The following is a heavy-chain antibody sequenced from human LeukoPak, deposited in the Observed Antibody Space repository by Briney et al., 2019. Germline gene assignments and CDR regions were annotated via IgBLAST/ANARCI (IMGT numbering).Heavy chain of an antibody. Sequence: PGGSLRLSCAASGFTVSSNYMSWVRQAPGKGLEWVSVIYSGGSTYYADSVKGRLTISRDNSKNTLYLQMNSLRAEDTAVYYCARNPGTVAFDIWGQGTMVTVSS. CDR3: ARNPGTVAFDI. J-gene: IGHJ3*02. V-gene: IGHV3-66*01. CDR2: IYSGGST. CDR1: GFTVSSNY. D-gene: IGHD6-13*01.